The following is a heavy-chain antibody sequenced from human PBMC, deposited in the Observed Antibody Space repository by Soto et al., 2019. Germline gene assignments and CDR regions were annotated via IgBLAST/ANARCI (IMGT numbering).Heavy chain of an antibody. J-gene: IGHJ6*02. CDR3: ARGGFWSGYPYWYYGLDV. CDR1: GFTFSSYA. Sequence: QVQLVESGGGVVQPGRSLRLSCAASGFTFSSYAMHWVRQAPGKGLEWVAVISYDGSNKYYADSVKGRFTISRDNSKNTLFLHMNSLRAEDTAVFYCARGGFWSGYPYWYYGLDVWGQGTTVTVSS. CDR2: ISYDGSNK. V-gene: IGHV3-30-3*01. D-gene: IGHD3-3*01.